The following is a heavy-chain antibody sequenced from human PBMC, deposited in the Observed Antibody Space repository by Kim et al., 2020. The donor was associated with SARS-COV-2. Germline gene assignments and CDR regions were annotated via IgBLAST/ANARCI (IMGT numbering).Heavy chain of an antibody. V-gene: IGHV1-69*10. D-gene: IGHD1-1*01. CDR1: GGTFSSYA. CDR3: ARVLVSAICRVGTWYMDV. Sequence: SVKVSCKASGGTFSSYAISWVRQAPGQGLEWMGGIIPILGTANYAQKFQGRVTITADKSTSTAYMELSSLRSEDTAVYYCARVLVSAICRVGTWYMDVGGKGTTVTV. J-gene: IGHJ6*03. CDR2: IIPILGTA.